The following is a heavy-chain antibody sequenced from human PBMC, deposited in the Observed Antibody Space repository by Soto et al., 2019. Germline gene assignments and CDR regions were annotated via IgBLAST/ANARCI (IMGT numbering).Heavy chain of an antibody. Sequence: VQLVQSGGEVTKPGASVKVSCKASGYTFSNYGVNWVRQAPGQGLKWMGWINGYNGKTNYAQKVQGRVTMTTDTSTSTVYMELRSLTSDDTAVYSCARGSRPVDFDHWGQGTLVTVSS. CDR1: GYTFSNYG. CDR3: ARGSRPVDFDH. CDR2: INGYNGKT. J-gene: IGHJ4*02. V-gene: IGHV1-18*04. D-gene: IGHD6-13*01.